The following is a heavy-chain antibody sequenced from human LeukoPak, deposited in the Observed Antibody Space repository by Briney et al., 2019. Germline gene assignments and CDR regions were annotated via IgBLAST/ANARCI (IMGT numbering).Heavy chain of an antibody. V-gene: IGHV4-59*08. Sequence: PSETLSLTCSVSGGSISSYYWSWIRQPPGKGLEWIGSLFYSGNTNYNPSLKSRVTISLDTSKNQVSLKLSSVTAADTAVYYCARGSSPFDYWGQGTLVTVSS. J-gene: IGHJ4*02. CDR3: ARGSSPFDY. CDR1: GGSISSYY. CDR2: LFYSGNT.